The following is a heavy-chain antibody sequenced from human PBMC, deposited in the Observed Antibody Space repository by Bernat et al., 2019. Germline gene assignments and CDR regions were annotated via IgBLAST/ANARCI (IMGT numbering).Heavy chain of an antibody. D-gene: IGHD1-26*01. J-gene: IGHJ3*02. CDR3: VKEGPPPVGATGWGAFDI. Sequence: QEQLVESGGGVVQPGRSLRLSCAASGFSFSSYGMHWVRQAPGKGLEWVAVMSYNGGFQYDGDSVKGRFTISRDNSRSTLYLQMNSLGAEDTAVYYCVKEGPPPVGATGWGAFDIWGQGTVVTVSS. CDR2: MSYNGGFQ. V-gene: IGHV3-30*18. CDR1: GFSFSSYG.